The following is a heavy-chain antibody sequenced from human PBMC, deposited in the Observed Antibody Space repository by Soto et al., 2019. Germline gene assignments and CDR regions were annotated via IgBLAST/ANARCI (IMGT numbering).Heavy chain of an antibody. CDR2: IYYSGST. CDR3: ASGALGGDQTPFDY. D-gene: IGHD2-21*01. V-gene: IGHV4-39*01. CDR1: GGSISSSSYY. Sequence: QLQLQESGPGLVKPSETLSLTCTVSGGSISSSSYYWGWIRQPPGKGLEWIGSIYYSGSTYYNPSLKSRVTISVDTSKNQFSLKLSSVTAADTAVYYCASGALGGDQTPFDYWGQGTLVTVSS. J-gene: IGHJ4*02.